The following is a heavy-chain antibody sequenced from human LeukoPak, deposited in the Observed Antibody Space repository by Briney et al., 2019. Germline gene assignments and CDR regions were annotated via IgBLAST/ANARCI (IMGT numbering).Heavy chain of an antibody. J-gene: IGHJ3*02. CDR2: ISYSGST. CDR1: GKSFSGYY. D-gene: IGHD3-9*01. V-gene: IGHV4-59*08. Sequence: SETLSLTCGVYGKSFSGYYWSWIRQPPGKGLEWIGYISYSGSTNYNPSLKSRVTISIDTSKNQFSLKLRSVTAADTAIYYCARQGYDILTGYIDAFDIWGQGTMVTVSS. CDR3: ARQGYDILTGYIDAFDI.